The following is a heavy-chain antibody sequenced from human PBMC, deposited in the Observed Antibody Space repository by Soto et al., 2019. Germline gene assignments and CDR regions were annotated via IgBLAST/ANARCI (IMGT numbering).Heavy chain of an antibody. J-gene: IGHJ4*02. CDR2: IIPIFGTA. CDR3: AIGARGWLQLRFDCLDY. Sequence: VQLGQSGAEVKKPGYSVKVSCKASGGTFSSYAISWVRQAPGQGPEWMGGIIPIFGTANYAQRFQGRVTIYADNATSTAYLELISRRSEERAVYYCAIGARGWLQLRFDCLDYCGQGTLVTVSS. V-gene: IGHV1-69*06. D-gene: IGHD5-12*01. CDR1: GGTFSSYA.